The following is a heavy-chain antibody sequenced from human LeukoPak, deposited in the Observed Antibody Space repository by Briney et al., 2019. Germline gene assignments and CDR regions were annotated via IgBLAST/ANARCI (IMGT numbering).Heavy chain of an antibody. CDR3: ARDYQMATTN. CDR2: IYTSGNT. D-gene: IGHD5-24*01. V-gene: IGHV4-4*07. CDR1: GGSMSPYY. J-gene: IGHJ4*02. Sequence: SETLSLTCTVSGGSMSPYYWSWIRQPAGKGLEWIGRIYTSGNTNYNPSLKSRVTISVDTSKNQFSLKLSSVTAADTAVYYCARDYQMATTNWGQGTLVTVSS.